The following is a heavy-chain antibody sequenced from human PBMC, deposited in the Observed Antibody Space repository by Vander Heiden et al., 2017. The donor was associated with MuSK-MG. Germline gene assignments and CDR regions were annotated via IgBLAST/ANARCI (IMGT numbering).Heavy chain of an antibody. CDR1: GGSISSSSYY. CDR2: IYYSGST. V-gene: IGHV4-39*07. D-gene: IGHD3-3*01. CDR3: ASDHYDFWSGYYNSDY. Sequence: QLQLQESGPGLVKPSETLSLTCTVSGGSISSSSYYWGWIRQPPGKGLEWIGSIYYSGSTYSYPSLKSRVTISVDTSKNQFSLKLSSVTDADTAVYYCASDHYDFWSGYYNSDYWGQGTLVTVSS. J-gene: IGHJ4*02.